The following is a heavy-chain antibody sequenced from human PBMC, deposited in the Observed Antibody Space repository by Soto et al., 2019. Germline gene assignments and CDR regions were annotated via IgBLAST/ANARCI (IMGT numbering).Heavy chain of an antibody. Sequence: QVQLVQSGAEVKKPGASVKVSCKASGYTFTSYGISWVRQAPGQGLEWMGWISAYNGNTTYAQKLQGRVTMTTDTSTSTAYMERRSLRSDDTAVYYCARDRERYCSGGSCLRFDPWGQGTLVTVSS. V-gene: IGHV1-18*01. CDR2: ISAYNGNT. D-gene: IGHD2-15*01. CDR1: GYTFTSYG. CDR3: ARDRERYCSGGSCLRFDP. J-gene: IGHJ5*02.